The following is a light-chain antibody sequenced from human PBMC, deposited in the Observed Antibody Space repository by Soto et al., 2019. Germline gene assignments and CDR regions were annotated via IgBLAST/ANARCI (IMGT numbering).Light chain of an antibody. CDR3: QQYNSYSWT. CDR1: KSSSSW. CDR2: DAS. V-gene: IGKV1-5*01. J-gene: IGKJ1*01. Sequence: DIQMTQSRSTRAASVGDRVIITCRASKSSSSWLAWYQQKPGKAPKLLIYDASSLESGVPSRFSGSGSGTEFTLTISSLQPDDFATYYCQQYNSYSWTFGQGTKVDIK.